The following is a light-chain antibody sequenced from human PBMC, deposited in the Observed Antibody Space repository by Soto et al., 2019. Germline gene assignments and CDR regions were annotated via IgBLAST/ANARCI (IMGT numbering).Light chain of an antibody. CDR2: AAC. CDR1: QSISSS. Sequence: DIQMTQSPSSLSASVGDRVTITCRATQSISSSLNWYQHKPGEAPKLLMYAACTLQSGVPSRFSCGGSGTDFTLTISSLQPEDFATYFCQQSHSIPFTFGPGTKVDIE. CDR3: QQSHSIPFT. V-gene: IGKV1-39*01. J-gene: IGKJ3*01.